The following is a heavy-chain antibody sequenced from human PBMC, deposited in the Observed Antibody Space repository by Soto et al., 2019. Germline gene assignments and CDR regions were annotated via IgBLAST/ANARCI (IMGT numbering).Heavy chain of an antibody. D-gene: IGHD3-22*01. J-gene: IGHJ1*01. Sequence: PGGSLRLSFASSGFTFMSDAVHWVRQAPCKGREWVAVISYDVSNKYYADSVKGRFTISRDNSKNTLYLQMNSLRAEDTAVYYCARDPVVYYDSSGWRYFQHWGQGTLVTVSS. CDR2: ISYDVSNK. V-gene: IGHV3-30-3*01. CDR1: GFTFMSDA. CDR3: ARDPVVYYDSSGWRYFQH.